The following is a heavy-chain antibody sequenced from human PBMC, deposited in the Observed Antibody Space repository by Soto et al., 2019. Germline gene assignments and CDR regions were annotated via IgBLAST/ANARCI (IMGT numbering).Heavy chain of an antibody. J-gene: IGHJ6*02. Sequence: QVQLVQSGAEVKKPGSSVKVSCKASGGTFSTYAISWVRQAPGQGLEWMGGIIPIFGTANYAQKFQGRVTMTEDTSTDTAYMELSSLRSEDTAVYYCATSRPSHYYGMDVWGQGTTVTVSS. D-gene: IGHD6-6*01. CDR1: GGTFSTYA. V-gene: IGHV1-69*06. CDR2: IIPIFGTA. CDR3: ATSRPSHYYGMDV.